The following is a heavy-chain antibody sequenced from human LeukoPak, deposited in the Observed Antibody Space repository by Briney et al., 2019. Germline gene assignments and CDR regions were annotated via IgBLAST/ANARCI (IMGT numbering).Heavy chain of an antibody. V-gene: IGHV1-3*01. CDR3: ARDLGSGSRGPYDY. CDR2: INAGNGNT. Sequence: ASVKVSCKASGYTFTGYYMHWVRQAPGQRLEWMGWINAGNGNTKYSQKFQGRVTITRDTSASTAYMELSSLRSEDTAVYYCARDLGSGSRGPYDYWGQGTLVTVSS. D-gene: IGHD1-26*01. CDR1: GYTFTGYY. J-gene: IGHJ4*02.